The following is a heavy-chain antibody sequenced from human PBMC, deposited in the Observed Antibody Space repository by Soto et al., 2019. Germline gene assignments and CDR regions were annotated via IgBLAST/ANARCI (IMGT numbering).Heavy chain of an antibody. CDR1: GFTFSSYS. Sequence: PGGSLRLSCAASGFTFSSYSMNWVRQAPGKGLEWVSSISSSSSYIYYADSVKGRFTISRDNTKNSLYLQMNSLRAEDTAVYYCARDPSNWNAYFDYWGQGTLVTVSS. V-gene: IGHV3-21*01. J-gene: IGHJ4*02. CDR3: ARDPSNWNAYFDY. CDR2: ISSSSSYI. D-gene: IGHD1-20*01.